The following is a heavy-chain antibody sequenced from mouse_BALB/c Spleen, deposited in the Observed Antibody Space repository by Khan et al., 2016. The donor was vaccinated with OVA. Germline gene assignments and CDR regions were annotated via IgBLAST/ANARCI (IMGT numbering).Heavy chain of an antibody. Sequence: QVQLKQSGAELMKPGASVKISCKATGYTFSSYWIEWIKQRPGHGLEWIGEILPGSGNTNYNQKFTGKATFTSDTSSNTAYMQLSSLTSEDSADYYCARRARFAYWGQGTLVTVSA. D-gene: IGHD3-3*01. V-gene: IGHV1-9*01. J-gene: IGHJ3*01. CDR2: ILPGSGNT. CDR3: ARRARFAY. CDR1: GYTFSSYW.